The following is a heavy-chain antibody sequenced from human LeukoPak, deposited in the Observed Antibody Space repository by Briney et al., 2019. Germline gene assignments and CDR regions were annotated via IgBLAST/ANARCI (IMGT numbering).Heavy chain of an antibody. D-gene: IGHD4-17*01. Sequence: GGSLRLSCAASGFTVSSNYMSWVRQAPGKGLEWVSVIYSDSGGSTYYADSAKGRFTMSRDNSKNTLYLHMNSLRAEDTAVYYCARGFTHDYGDYFDYWGQGTLVTVSS. CDR2: IYSDSGGST. J-gene: IGHJ4*02. CDR3: ARGFTHDYGDYFDY. V-gene: IGHV3-66*01. CDR1: GFTVSSNY.